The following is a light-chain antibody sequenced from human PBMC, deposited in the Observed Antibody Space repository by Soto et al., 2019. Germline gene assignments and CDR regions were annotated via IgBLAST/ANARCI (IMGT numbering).Light chain of an antibody. CDR2: GNS. CDR3: QSYDSSLTDWKL. CDR1: SSNIGAGFD. V-gene: IGLV1-40*01. Sequence: QSVLTQPPSVSGAPGQRVTISCTGSSSNIGAGFDVHWYQQLPGTAPKLLIYGNSNRPSGAPDRFSGSRSGTSASLAITGLQVEDEADYYGQSYDSSLTDWKLFARGTKV. J-gene: IGLJ1*01.